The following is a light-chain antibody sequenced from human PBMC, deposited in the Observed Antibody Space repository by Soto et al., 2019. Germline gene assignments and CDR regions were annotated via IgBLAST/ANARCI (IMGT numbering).Light chain of an antibody. V-gene: IGKV3-20*01. CDR3: QQFGTSPLVT. Sequence: EIVLTQSPGTLSLSPGERASLSCRASQSVTTRYLAWYQQKPGQATRLLXHGVSSRATGIPDRFSGSGSGTDFILTISRLEPEDFAVYYCQQFGTSPLVTFGPGTKVDIK. J-gene: IGKJ3*01. CDR1: QSVTTRY. CDR2: GVS.